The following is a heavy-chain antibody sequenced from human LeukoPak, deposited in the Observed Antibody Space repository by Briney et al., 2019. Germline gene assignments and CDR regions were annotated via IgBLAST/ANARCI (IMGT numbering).Heavy chain of an antibody. V-gene: IGHV4-30-4*08. CDR3: ARETHDPTLVRGVVDY. D-gene: IGHD3-10*01. Sequence: SETLSLTCTVSGGSISSYYWSWIRQHPGKGLEWIGYIYYSGNTYYNPSLNSRLTISADTSRNQFSLKLRSVTAADTAVYYCARETHDPTLVRGVVDYWGRGTLVTVSS. CDR1: GGSISSYY. J-gene: IGHJ4*02. CDR2: IYYSGNT.